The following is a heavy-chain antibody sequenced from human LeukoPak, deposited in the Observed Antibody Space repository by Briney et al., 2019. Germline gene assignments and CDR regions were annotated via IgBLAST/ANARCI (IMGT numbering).Heavy chain of an antibody. CDR2: IAHHGSNE. V-gene: IGHV3-30*02. D-gene: IGHD2-8*02. CDR3: AKDGSWSCTD. J-gene: IGHJ4*02. Sequence: GGSLRLSCAASGFTFSSYAMHWVRQGPGKGLEWVAYIAHHGSNEYYADSVKGRFTISRDNSKRTLYLQMNNQRADDTAVYYCAKDGSWSCTDWGQGALVTVSS. CDR1: GFTFSSYA.